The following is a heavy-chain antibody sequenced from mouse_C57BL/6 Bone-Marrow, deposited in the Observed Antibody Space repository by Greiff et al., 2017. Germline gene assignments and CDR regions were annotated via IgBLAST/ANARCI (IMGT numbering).Heavy chain of an antibody. CDR1: GYTFTDYY. CDR3: ARSGLYGSSYDYAMDY. CDR2: INPYNGGT. D-gene: IGHD1-1*01. J-gene: IGHJ4*01. Sequence: VQLQQSGPVLVKPGASVKMSCKASGYTFTDYYMNWVKQSHGKSLEWIGVINPYNGGTSSNQKFKGKATLTVDKSSSTAYMELNSLTSEDSAVYYCARSGLYGSSYDYAMDYWGQGTSVTVSS. V-gene: IGHV1-19*01.